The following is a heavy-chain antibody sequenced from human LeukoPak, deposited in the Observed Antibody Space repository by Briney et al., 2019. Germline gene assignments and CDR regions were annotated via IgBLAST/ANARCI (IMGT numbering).Heavy chain of an antibody. CDR3: ARGAPGYSSSWYRPPAYYFDY. CDR2: INTNTGNP. J-gene: IGHJ4*02. D-gene: IGHD6-13*01. CDR1: GYTFTSYA. Sequence: ASVKVSCKASGYTFTSYAMNWVRQAPGQGLEWMGWINTNTGNPTYAQDFTGRFVFSLDTSVSTAYLQISSLKAEDTAVYYCARGAPGYSSSWYRPPAYYFDYWGQGTLVTVSS. V-gene: IGHV7-4-1*02.